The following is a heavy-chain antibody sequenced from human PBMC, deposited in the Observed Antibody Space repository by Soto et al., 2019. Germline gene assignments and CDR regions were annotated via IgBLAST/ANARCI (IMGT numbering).Heavy chain of an antibody. J-gene: IGHJ4*02. CDR1: GGSISTYY. V-gene: IGHV4-59*01. Sequence: XGTLSLTCTVSGGSISTYYWSWIRQPPGQGLEWIGYIYYGGSTNRNPSLNSRVTFSVDTSKNQISLRLSSVTAADTAVYYCARSGNSNGLVFDYWGRGTLVTVSS. D-gene: IGHD5-18*01. CDR3: ARSGNSNGLVFDY. CDR2: IYYGGST.